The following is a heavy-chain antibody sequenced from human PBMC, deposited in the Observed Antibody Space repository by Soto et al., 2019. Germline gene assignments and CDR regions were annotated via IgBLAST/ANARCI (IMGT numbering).Heavy chain of an antibody. CDR2: INHSGST. Sequence: QVQLQQWGAGLLKPSETLSLTCAVYGGSFSGYYWSWIRQPPGKGLEWIGEINHSGSTNYNPSLKSRVTISVDTSKNQFSLKLSSVTAAETAVYYCARGGNPIFGVVIRYYYYYYMDVWGKGTTVTVSS. CDR1: GGSFSGYY. J-gene: IGHJ6*03. CDR3: ARGGNPIFGVVIRYYYYYYMDV. V-gene: IGHV4-34*01. D-gene: IGHD3-3*01.